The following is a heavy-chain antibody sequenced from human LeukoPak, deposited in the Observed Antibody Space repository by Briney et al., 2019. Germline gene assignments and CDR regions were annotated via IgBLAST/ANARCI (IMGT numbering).Heavy chain of an antibody. CDR3: GSGSYYSNIDY. CDR1: GLTFSSHW. J-gene: IGHJ4*02. Sequence: GGSLRLSCAASGLTFSSHWMHWVRQAPGKGLVWVSRITNDGSSTTYADSVKGRFTISRDNAKNSLYLQMNSLRAEDTALYYCGSGSYYSNIDYWGQGTLVTVSS. CDR2: ITNDGSST. D-gene: IGHD3-10*01. V-gene: IGHV3-74*01.